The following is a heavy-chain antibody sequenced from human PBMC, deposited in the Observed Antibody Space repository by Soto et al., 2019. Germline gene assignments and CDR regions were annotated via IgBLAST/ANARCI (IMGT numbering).Heavy chain of an antibody. J-gene: IGHJ5*02. Sequence: SETLSLTCTASGGSISSYYWSWIRQPPGKGLEWIGYIYYSGSTNYNPSLKSRVTISIDTSKSHFSLKLSSLTAADTAVYYCARGPAVAGAGWWFDPWGQGTLVTVSS. D-gene: IGHD6-19*01. CDR1: GGSISSYY. CDR3: ARGPAVAGAGWWFDP. V-gene: IGHV4-59*01. CDR2: IYYSGST.